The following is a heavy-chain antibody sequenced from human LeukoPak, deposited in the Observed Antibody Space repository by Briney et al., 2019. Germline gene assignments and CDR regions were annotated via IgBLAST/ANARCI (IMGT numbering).Heavy chain of an antibody. CDR2: IYYSGST. D-gene: IGHD5-24*01. V-gene: IGHV4-59*01. Sequence: SETLSLTCTVSGGSISSYYWSWIRQPPGKGLEWIGYIYYSGSTNYNPSLKSRVTISVDTSKNQFSLKLSSVTAADTAVYYCARGPRGDGYIFDYWGQGTLVTVSS. CDR1: GGSISSYY. CDR3: ARGPRGDGYIFDY. J-gene: IGHJ4*02.